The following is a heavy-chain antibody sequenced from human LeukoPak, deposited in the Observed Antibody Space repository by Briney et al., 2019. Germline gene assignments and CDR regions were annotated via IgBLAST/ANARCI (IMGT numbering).Heavy chain of an antibody. Sequence: PSETLSLTCTVAGGSISSGSYYWSWIRQPAGKGLEWIGRIYTSGSTNYNPSLKSRVTISVDTSKNQFSLKLSSVTAADTAVYYCARDSLGRYFDWLYFDYWGQGTLVTVSS. V-gene: IGHV4-61*02. CDR2: IYTSGST. CDR1: GGSISSGSYY. CDR3: ARDSLGRYFDWLYFDY. J-gene: IGHJ4*02. D-gene: IGHD3-9*01.